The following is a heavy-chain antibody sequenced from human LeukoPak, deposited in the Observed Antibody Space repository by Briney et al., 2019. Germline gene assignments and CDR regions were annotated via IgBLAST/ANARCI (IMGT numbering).Heavy chain of an antibody. Sequence: PGGSLRLSCAASGFTFSNCEMNWVRQAPGKGLEWVSYITSSGSTIHYADSVKGRFTISRDNAKNSLYLQMNSLRAEDTAVYYCAREGGYNFFDYWGQGTLVTVSS. D-gene: IGHD5-24*01. CDR2: ITSSGSTI. CDR3: AREGGYNFFDY. V-gene: IGHV3-48*03. CDR1: GFTFSNCE. J-gene: IGHJ4*02.